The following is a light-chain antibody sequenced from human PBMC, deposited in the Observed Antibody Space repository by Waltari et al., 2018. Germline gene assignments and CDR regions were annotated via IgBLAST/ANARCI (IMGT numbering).Light chain of an antibody. CDR2: EVT. V-gene: IGLV2-14*01. CDR1: SRDLGCYNF. J-gene: IGLJ3*02. Sequence: QSALTQPASVSGSPGPSITISCTGTSRDLGCYNFCSCSQLHPAKAPKLIIYEVTNRPSGVSNRFSGSKSGNTASLTISGLQAEDEADYYCSSYLGSRTDWVFGGGTKVTVL. CDR3: SSYLGSRTDWV.